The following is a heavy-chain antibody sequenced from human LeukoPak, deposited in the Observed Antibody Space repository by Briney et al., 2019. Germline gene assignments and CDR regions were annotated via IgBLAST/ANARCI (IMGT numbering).Heavy chain of an antibody. CDR1: GYSFTSYW. CDR2: IYPGDSDT. J-gene: IGHJ5*02. Sequence: GESLKISCKGSGYSFTSYWIGWVRQMPGKGLEWIGIIYPGDSDTRYSPSFQGQVTISADKSISTAYLQWSSLKASDTAMYYCARQQIVGALFPTPKGWFDPWGQGTLVTVSS. D-gene: IGHD1-26*01. CDR3: ARQQIVGALFPTPKGWFDP. V-gene: IGHV5-51*01.